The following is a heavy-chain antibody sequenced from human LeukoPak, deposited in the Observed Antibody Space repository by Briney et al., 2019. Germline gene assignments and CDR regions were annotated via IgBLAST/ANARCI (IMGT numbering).Heavy chain of an antibody. J-gene: IGHJ4*02. V-gene: IGHV3-74*01. CDR3: ARGWTAAGTIY. CDR2: VNSDGSST. CDR1: GFSFSSYW. D-gene: IGHD6-13*01. Sequence: PGGSLRLSCAASGFSFSSYWIHWVRQAPGQGPVWVSRVNSDGSSTNYAASVKGRFTISRDNAKNTLYLQMNSLRAEDTAVYYCARGWTAAGTIYWGQGTLVTVSS.